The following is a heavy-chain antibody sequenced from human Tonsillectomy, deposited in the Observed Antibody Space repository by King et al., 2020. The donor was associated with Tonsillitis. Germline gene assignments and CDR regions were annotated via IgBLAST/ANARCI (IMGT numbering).Heavy chain of an antibody. CDR1: GGSISSSSYY. J-gene: IGHJ3*02. CDR3: ARPRITYYYDSSGYFEAFDI. V-gene: IGHV4-39*07. Sequence: QLQLQESGPGLVKPSETLSLTCTVSGGSISSSSYYWGWIRQPPGKGLEWIGSIYYSGSTYYNPSLKSRVTISVDTPKNQFSLKLCSVSAADTAVYYCARPRITYYYDSSGYFEAFDIWGQGTMVTVSS. CDR2: IYYSGST. D-gene: IGHD3-22*01.